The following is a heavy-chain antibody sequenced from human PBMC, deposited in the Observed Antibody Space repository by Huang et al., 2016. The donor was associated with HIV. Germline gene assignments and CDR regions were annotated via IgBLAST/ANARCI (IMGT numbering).Heavy chain of an antibody. D-gene: IGHD6-13*01. J-gene: IGHJ4*02. CDR3: AKGGSAAAVLDF. Sequence: QVQLVESGGGVVQPGRSLRISCVDSGFTFSSYGMHWVRQAPGMGLGWVAVISNGDKTKYYADSVKGRFSISRDNSKTTVYLQLNSLRLEDTAVYYCAKGGSAAAVLDFWGQGTLVTVSS. CDR1: GFTFSSYG. V-gene: IGHV3-30*18. CDR2: ISNGDKTK.